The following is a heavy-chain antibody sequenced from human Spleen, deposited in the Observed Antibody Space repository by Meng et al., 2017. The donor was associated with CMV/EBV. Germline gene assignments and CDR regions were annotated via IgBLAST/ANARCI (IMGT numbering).Heavy chain of an antibody. CDR2: IYYSGST. CDR3: ARYSSGWYYFDY. CDR1: GDSISSDTYY. D-gene: IGHD6-19*01. V-gene: IGHV4-61*01. J-gene: IGHJ4*02. Sequence: SETLSLTCTVSGDSISSDTYYWSWIRQPPGKGLEWIGYIYYSGSTNYNPSLKSRVTISVDTSKNQFSLKLSSVTAADTAVYYCARYSSGWYYFDYWGQGTLVTVSS.